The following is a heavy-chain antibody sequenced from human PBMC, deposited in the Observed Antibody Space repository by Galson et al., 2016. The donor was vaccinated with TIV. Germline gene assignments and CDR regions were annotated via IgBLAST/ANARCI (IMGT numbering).Heavy chain of an antibody. Sequence: LSLTCTVSGGSVSHTSYYWGWIRQPPGKGLEWIGTIYYTGITFYNPSLEGRVTISVDTSKNQFSLRLSSVSAADTAVYFCARTTGAGIAARVLFDFWGQGTLVTVSS. D-gene: IGHD6-6*01. CDR3: ARTTGAGIAARVLFDF. CDR2: IYYTGIT. CDR1: GGSVSHTSYY. V-gene: IGHV4-39*07. J-gene: IGHJ4*02.